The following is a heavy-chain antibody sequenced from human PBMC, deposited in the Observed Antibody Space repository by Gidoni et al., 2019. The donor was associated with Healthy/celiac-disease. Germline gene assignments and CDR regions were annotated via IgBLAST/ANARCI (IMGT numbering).Heavy chain of an antibody. CDR3: GSWDYDFWSGYSSDY. CDR2: IYYSGST. Sequence: QLQLQESGPALVKPSETLSLTCTVSGGSISSSSYYWGWIRQPPGKGLEWIGSIYYSGSTYYNPSLKSRVTISVDTSKNQFSLKLSSVTAADTAVYYCGSWDYDFWSGYSSDYWGQGTLVTVSS. D-gene: IGHD3-3*01. CDR1: GGSISSSSYY. J-gene: IGHJ4*02. V-gene: IGHV4-39*01.